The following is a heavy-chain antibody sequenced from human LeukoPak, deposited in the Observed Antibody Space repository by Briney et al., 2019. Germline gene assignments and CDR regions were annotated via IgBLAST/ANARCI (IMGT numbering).Heavy chain of an antibody. J-gene: IGHJ4*02. CDR3: ARPSSPYGGSSKEIYFDY. D-gene: IGHD6-6*01. CDR2: ISSSSSYI. CDR1: GFTFSSYS. Sequence: GGSLRLSCAASGFTFSSYSMNWVRQAPGKGLERVSSISSSSSYIYYADSVKGRFTISRDNAKNSLYLQMNSLRAEDTAVYYCARPSSPYGGSSKEIYFDYWGQGTLVTVSS. V-gene: IGHV3-21*01.